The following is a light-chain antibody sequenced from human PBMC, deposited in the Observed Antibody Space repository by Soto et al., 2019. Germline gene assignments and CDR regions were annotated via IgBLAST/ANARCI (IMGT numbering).Light chain of an antibody. J-gene: IGKJ4*01. CDR1: QSVSSN. CDR3: QQRSNWPRLT. CDR2: GAS. Sequence: EIVMTQSPDILSVSPGERATLSCRASQSVSSNLAWYQQKPGQSPRLLIYGASTRATGIPVRFSGSGSGTDFTLTISSLEPEDFAVYYCQQRSNWPRLTFGGGTKVDI. V-gene: IGKV3-15*01.